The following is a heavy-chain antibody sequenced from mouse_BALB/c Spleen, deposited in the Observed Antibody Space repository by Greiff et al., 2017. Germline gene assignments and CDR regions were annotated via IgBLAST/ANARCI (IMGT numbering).Heavy chain of an antibody. CDR3: ARKNYAAPYAMDY. D-gene: IGHD1-1*02. CDR2: IDPSDSYT. Sequence: QVQLQQPGAELVKPGASVKLSCKASGYTFTSYWMHWVKQRPGQGLEWIGEIDPSDSYTNYNQKFKGKATLTVDKSSSTAYMQLSSLTSEDSAVYYCARKNYAAPYAMDYGGQGTSVTVSS. J-gene: IGHJ4*01. V-gene: IGHV1-69*02. CDR1: GYTFTSYW.